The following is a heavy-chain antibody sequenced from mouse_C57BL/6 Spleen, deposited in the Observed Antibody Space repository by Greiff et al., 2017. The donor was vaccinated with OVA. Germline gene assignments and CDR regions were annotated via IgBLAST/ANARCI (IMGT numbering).Heavy chain of an antibody. D-gene: IGHD2-5*01. J-gene: IGHJ2*01. CDR2: ISSGGSYT. V-gene: IGHV5-6*01. Sequence: EVQRVESGGDLVKPGGSLKLSCAASGFTFSSYGMSWVRQTPDKRLEWVATISSGGSYTYYPDSVKGRFTISRDNAKNTLYLQRSSLKSEDTAMYYCARGGPHYSNYFDYWGQGTTLTVSS. CDR1: GFTFSSYG. CDR3: ARGGPHYSNYFDY.